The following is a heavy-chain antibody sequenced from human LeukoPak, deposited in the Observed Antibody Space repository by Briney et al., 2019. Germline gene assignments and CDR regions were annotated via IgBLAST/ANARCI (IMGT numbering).Heavy chain of an antibody. V-gene: IGHV1-69*04. CDR1: GGTFSSYA. J-gene: IGHJ6*02. D-gene: IGHD2-21*02. CDR3: ARDPHIVVVTADYYGMDV. Sequence: GSSVKVSCKASGGTFSSYAISWVRQAPGQGLEWMGRIIPIFGIANYAQKFQGRVMITADKSTSTAYMELSSLRSEDTAVYYCARDPHIVVVTADYYGMDVWGQGTTVTVSS. CDR2: IIPIFGIA.